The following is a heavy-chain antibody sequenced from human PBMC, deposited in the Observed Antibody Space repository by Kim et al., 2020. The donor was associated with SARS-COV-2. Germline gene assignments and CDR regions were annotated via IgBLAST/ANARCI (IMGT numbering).Heavy chain of an antibody. CDR2: ISPNGDTT. Sequence: GGSLRLSCSASGFFFSNYDMHWIRQAPGKGLQYVSTISPNGDTTFYADSVKGRFIVSRDNSKTTLYLQMSSLRPEDTAVYYCVRSRDYHYNLDVLGQGTTVTVSS. J-gene: IGHJ6*02. CDR3: VRSRDYHYNLDV. V-gene: IGHV3-64D*06. CDR1: GFFFSNYD.